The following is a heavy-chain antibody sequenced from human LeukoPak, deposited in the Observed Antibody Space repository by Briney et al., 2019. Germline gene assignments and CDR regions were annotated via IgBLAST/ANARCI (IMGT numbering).Heavy chain of an antibody. Sequence: GGSLRLSCAASGFTFSSYAMSWVRQAPGKGLEWVSVFTGSGGSTYYADSVKGRFTISREHSKNTLFLQMNSLRAEDTAVYYCAKARSRGYYSSFDLWGRGTLVTVSS. D-gene: IGHD6-19*01. CDR2: FTGSGGST. CDR3: AKARSRGYYSSFDL. J-gene: IGHJ2*01. V-gene: IGHV3-23*01. CDR1: GFTFSSYA.